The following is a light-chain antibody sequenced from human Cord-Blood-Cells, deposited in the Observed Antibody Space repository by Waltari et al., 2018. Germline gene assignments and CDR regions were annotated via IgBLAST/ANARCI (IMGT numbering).Light chain of an antibody. CDR3: QQYGSSPLT. V-gene: IGKV3-20*01. CDR2: GAS. J-gene: IGKJ4*02. Sequence: EIVFTQSPGPLSLSPGGRGTLSCRARQSDSSSYLAWYQQKPGQAPRLLIYGASSRATGIPDRFSGSGSGTDFTLTISRLEPEDFAVYYCQQYGSSPLTFGGGTKVEIK. CDR1: QSDSSSY.